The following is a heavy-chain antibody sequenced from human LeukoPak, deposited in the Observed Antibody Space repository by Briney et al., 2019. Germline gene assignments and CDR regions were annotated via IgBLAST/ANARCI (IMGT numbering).Heavy chain of an antibody. CDR2: IRSKAYGGTT. CDR1: GFTFGDYA. CDR3: IGYYDSSGYYVFDY. V-gene: IGHV3-49*04. J-gene: IGHJ4*02. D-gene: IGHD3-22*01. Sequence: GGSPRLSCTASGFTFGDYAMSWVRQALGKGLEWVGFIRSKAYGGTTEYAASVKGRFTISRDDSKSIAYLQMNSLKTEDTAVYYCIGYYDSSGYYVFDYWGQGTLVAVSS.